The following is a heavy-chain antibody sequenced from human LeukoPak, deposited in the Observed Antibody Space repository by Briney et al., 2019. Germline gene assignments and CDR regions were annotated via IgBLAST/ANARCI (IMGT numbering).Heavy chain of an antibody. CDR3: ARAVPGSSWYFDY. V-gene: IGHV4-31*03. D-gene: IGHD6-13*01. J-gene: IGHJ4*02. CDR1: GGSISSGGYY. CDR2: IYYSGST. Sequence: SETLSLTCTVSGGSISSGGYYWSWIRQHPGKGLEWIGYIYYSGSTYYNPSLKSRVTISVDTFKNQFSLKLSSVTAADTAVYYCARAVPGSSWYFDYWGQGTLVTVSS.